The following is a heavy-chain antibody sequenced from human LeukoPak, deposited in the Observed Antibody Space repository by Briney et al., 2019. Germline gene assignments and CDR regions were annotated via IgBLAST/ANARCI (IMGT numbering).Heavy chain of an antibody. J-gene: IGHJ4*02. CDR2: ISGSGGNT. D-gene: IGHD1-1*01. V-gene: IGHV3-23*01. CDR3: AKDPMDERGFDY. CDR1: GLNFNTHA. Sequence: GGSLRLSCEVSGLNFNTHAMNWVRQAPGKGLEWVSSISGSGGNTFYADSVRGRFTISRDNSKKTLYLQMNSLRVEDTAVYYCAKDPMDERGFDYWGQGTLVTVSA.